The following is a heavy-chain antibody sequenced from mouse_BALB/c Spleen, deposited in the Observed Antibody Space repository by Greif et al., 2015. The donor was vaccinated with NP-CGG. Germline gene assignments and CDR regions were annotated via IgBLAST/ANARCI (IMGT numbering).Heavy chain of an antibody. V-gene: IGHV1S127*01. J-gene: IGHJ2*01. Sequence: QVQLKQSGAELVKPGASVKMSCKASGYTFTSYWMHWVKQRPGQGLEWIGVIDPSDSYTSYNQKFKGKATLTVDTSSSTAYMHLSSLTSEDSAVYYCTTYFYGTSYYFDYWGQGTTLTVSS. CDR2: IDPSDSYT. D-gene: IGHD1-1*01. CDR1: GYTFTSYW. CDR3: TTYFYGTSYYFDY.